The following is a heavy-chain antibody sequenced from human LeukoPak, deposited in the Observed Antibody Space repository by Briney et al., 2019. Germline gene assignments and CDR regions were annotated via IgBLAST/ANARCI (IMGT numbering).Heavy chain of an antibody. CDR2: IYESGST. CDR3: ARGAWATRLGS. CDR1: GESLNSYY. V-gene: IGHV4-34*01. D-gene: IGHD2-15*01. J-gene: IGHJ4*02. Sequence: PSETLSLTCAVYGESLNSYYWSWIPQPPGNGLEWIGEIYESGSTEYNPSLKSRVTISMIPSKQQFSLSLTSVTAADTAVYYCARGAWATRLGSWGLGTPVIVSS.